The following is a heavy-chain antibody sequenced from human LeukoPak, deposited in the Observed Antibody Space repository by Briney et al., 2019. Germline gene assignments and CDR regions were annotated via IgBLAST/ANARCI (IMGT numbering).Heavy chain of an antibody. CDR1: GGSISNSY. V-gene: IGHV4-59*08. CDR2: ISYSGTT. Sequence: SETLPLTCTVSGGSISNSYWNWIRQPPGKGPEWIGYISYSGTTNSNPSLKSRVTLSVDTSKNELSLKLSSVTAADTAVYYCARRASRENYFDYWGQGTLVTVSS. CDR3: ARRASRENYFDY. J-gene: IGHJ4*02. D-gene: IGHD5-24*01.